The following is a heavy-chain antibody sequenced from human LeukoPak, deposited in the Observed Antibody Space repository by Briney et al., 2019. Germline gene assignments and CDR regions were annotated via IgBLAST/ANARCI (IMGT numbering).Heavy chain of an antibody. CDR3: ASAGIAVAGKGDWFDP. D-gene: IGHD6-19*01. V-gene: IGHV1-69*02. J-gene: IGHJ5*02. CDR2: IIPILGIA. CDR1: GYTFTSYY. Sequence: SVKVSCKASGYTFTSYYMHWVRQAPGQGLEWMGRIIPILGIANYAQKFQGRVTITADKSTSTAYMELSSLRSEDTAVYYCASAGIAVAGKGDWFDPWGQGTLVTVSS.